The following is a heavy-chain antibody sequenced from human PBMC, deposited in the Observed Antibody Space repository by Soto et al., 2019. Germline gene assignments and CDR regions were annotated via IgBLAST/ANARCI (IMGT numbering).Heavy chain of an antibody. Sequence: ASVKVSCKASGYTFTSYYIHWVRQAPGKGLEWMGGFDPEDGETIYAQKFQGRVTMTEDTSTDTAYMELSSLRSEDTAVYYCATSWELAFDPWGQGTLVTVSS. CDR3: ATSWELAFDP. V-gene: IGHV1-24*01. CDR1: GYTFTSYY. D-gene: IGHD1-26*01. CDR2: FDPEDGET. J-gene: IGHJ5*02.